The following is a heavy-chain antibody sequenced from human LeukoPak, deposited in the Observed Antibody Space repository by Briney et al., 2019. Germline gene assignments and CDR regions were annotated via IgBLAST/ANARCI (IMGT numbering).Heavy chain of an antibody. Sequence: PGGSLRLSCAASGFTFSSYAMHWVRQAPGKGLEWVAVISYDGSNKYYADSVKGRFTISRDNSKNTLYLQMNSLRAEDTAVYYCARAVGGITMVRGARENLDYWGQGTLVTVSS. J-gene: IGHJ4*02. CDR3: ARAVGGITMVRGARENLDY. D-gene: IGHD3-10*01. CDR2: ISYDGSNK. CDR1: GFTFSSYA. V-gene: IGHV3-30-3*01.